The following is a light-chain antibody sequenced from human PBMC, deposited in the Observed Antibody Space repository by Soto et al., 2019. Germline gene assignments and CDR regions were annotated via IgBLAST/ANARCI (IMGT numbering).Light chain of an antibody. V-gene: IGKV3-11*01. CDR2: DVF. CDR1: QSVNNY. CDR3: QQRSHWPGLT. Sequence: EIVLTQSPATLSLSPGERATLSCRASQSVNNYLAWYQQKPGQAPRLVIYDVFNRATGTPARFSGSGSGTDFPLTISSLEPEVFGVYYCQQRSHWPGLTFGGGTGGEIK. J-gene: IGKJ4*01.